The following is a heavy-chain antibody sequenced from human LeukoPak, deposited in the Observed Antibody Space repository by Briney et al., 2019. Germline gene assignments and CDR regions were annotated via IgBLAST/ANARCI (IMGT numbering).Heavy chain of an antibody. CDR2: LKQEGSEK. CDR1: GFTYSRYW. CDR3: ARDAHACGGDCYSPSDY. J-gene: IGHJ4*02. D-gene: IGHD2-21*02. Sequence: GGSLRLSCAASGFTYSRYWMSWVRQAPGKGREGVANLKQEGSEKYYVDSVKGGFTISRDNAKNSLYLQMNSLRAEDTAVYYCARDAHACGGDCYSPSDYWGQGTLVTVSS. V-gene: IGHV3-7*01.